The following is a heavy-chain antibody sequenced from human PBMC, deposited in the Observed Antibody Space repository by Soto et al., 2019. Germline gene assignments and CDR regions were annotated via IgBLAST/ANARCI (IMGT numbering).Heavy chain of an antibody. CDR3: ARDPRTARASAMDV. CDR1: GVIFSNFD. CDR2: VWYDGSNG. D-gene: IGHD6-6*01. J-gene: IGHJ6*02. Sequence: XGSLRLSCTASGVIFSNFDMHWVRQAPGKGLDWVAGVWYDGSNGVSAESVKGRFTISRDNSKNTLYLQMTSLRAEDTAVYYCARDPRTARASAMDVWGQGPTVTVSS. V-gene: IGHV3-33*01.